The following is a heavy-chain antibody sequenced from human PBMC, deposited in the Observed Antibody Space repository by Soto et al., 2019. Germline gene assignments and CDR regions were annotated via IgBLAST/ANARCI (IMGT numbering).Heavy chain of an antibody. CDR1: GFTFSDYY. J-gene: IGHJ6*02. CDR2: ISSSGSTI. V-gene: IGHV3-11*01. D-gene: IGHD3-3*01. CDR3: ARGLGDDFWSGYHFGRYGMDV. Sequence: GSLRLSCAASGFTFSDYYMSWIRQAPGKWLEWVSYISSSGSTIYYADSVKGRFTISRDNAKNSLYLQMNSLRAEDTAVYYCARGLGDDFWSGYHFGRYGMDVWGQGTTVTVSS.